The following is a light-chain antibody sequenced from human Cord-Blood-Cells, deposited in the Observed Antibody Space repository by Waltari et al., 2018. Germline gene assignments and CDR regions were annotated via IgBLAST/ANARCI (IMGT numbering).Light chain of an antibody. V-gene: IGLV2-14*01. Sequence: QSALTPPASACGSPGPSLTISCTGPTLDLGGYAYVPRYQQHPGKNPKLMIYEVSNRPSGVSNRFSGSKSGNTASLTSSGLQPEDEADYYCSSYTSSSTWVFGGGTKLTVL. CDR1: TLDLGGYAY. J-gene: IGLJ3*02. CDR2: EVS. CDR3: SSYTSSSTWV.